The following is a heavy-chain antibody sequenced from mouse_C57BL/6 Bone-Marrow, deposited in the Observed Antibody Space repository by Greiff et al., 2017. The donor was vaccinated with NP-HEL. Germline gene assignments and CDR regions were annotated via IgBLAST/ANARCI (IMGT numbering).Heavy chain of an antibody. CDR2: IYPRSGNT. J-gene: IGHJ3*01. D-gene: IGHD1-1*01. CDR3: ARSGVLRSRFAY. CDR1: GYTFTSYG. Sequence: VQLQQSGAELARPGASVKLSCKASGYTFTSYGISWVKQRTGQGLEWIGEIYPRSGNTYYNEKFKGKATLTADQSSSTAYMELRSLTSEDSAVYFCARSGVLRSRFAYWGQGTLVTVSA. V-gene: IGHV1-81*01.